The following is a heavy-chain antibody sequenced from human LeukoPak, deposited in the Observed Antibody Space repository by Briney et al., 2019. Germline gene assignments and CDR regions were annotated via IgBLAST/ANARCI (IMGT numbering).Heavy chain of an antibody. V-gene: IGHV1-2*02. J-gene: IGHJ4*02. CDR3: ARDDSGADY. CDR1: GYTFTGXX. CDR2: INPNSGGX. Sequence: ASVKVSCKASGYTFTGXXXXXXRQAPXXXXEWMGXINPNSGGXXXXXXXQGXXXXXXDTSISTAYMELSRLRSDDTAVYYCARDDSGADYWGQGTLVTVSS. D-gene: IGHD6-19*01.